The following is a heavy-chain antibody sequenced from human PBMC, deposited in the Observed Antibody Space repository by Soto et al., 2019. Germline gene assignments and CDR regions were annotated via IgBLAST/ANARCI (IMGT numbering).Heavy chain of an antibody. CDR1: GHTFTNYG. Sequence: QVQLVQSGAEVKKPGASVKVSCKASGHTFTNYGISWVRQAPGQGLEWMGWISAYNGNINYAQKLQGRVTMTTETYASTAYVGLRILRSDDTAMYYCASSYWGGNCYSILPLDNYDYGMDVWGQGTTVTVSS. V-gene: IGHV1-18*01. CDR3: ASSYWGGNCYSILPLDNYDYGMDV. CDR2: ISAYNGNI. J-gene: IGHJ6*02. D-gene: IGHD2-21*02.